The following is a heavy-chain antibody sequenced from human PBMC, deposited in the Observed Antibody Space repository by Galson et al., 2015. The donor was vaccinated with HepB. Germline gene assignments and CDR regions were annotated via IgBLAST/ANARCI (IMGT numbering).Heavy chain of an antibody. J-gene: IGHJ5*01. D-gene: IGHD6-13*01. CDR1: GFTFSDYY. CDR3: ARPSSSWYNWFDS. Sequence: SLRLSCAASGFTFSDYYMSWIRQAPGKGLEWVSYISSSSSYTNYADSVKGRSTISRDNAKNSLYLQMNSLRAEDTAVYYCARPSSSWYNWFDSWGQGTLVTVSS. CDR2: ISSSSSYT. V-gene: IGHV3-11*06.